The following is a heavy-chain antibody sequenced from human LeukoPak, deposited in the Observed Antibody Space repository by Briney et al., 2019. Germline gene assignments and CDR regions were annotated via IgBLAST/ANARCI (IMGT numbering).Heavy chain of an antibody. CDR1: GFTFSSYG. J-gene: IGHJ4*02. CDR2: ISYDGSNK. D-gene: IGHD2-15*01. V-gene: IGHV3-30*18. CDR3: AKDRYCSGGSCWSGDY. Sequence: PGRSLRLSCAASGFTFSSYGMHWVRQAPGKGLEWVAVISYDGSNKYYADSVKGRFTISRDNSKNTLYLQMNSLRAEDTAVYYCAKDRYCSGGSCWSGDYWGQGTLVTVSS.